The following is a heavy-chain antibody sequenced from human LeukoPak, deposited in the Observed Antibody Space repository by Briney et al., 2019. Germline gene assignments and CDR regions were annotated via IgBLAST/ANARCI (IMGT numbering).Heavy chain of an antibody. J-gene: IGHJ5*02. CDR1: GGSISSGGYY. V-gene: IGHV4-31*03. D-gene: IGHD5-18*01. CDR3: ARSVSYGYRFDP. CDR2: IYYSGST. Sequence: SETLSLTCTVSGGSISSGGYYWSWIRQHPGKGLEWIGYIYYSGSTYYNPSLKSRVTISVDTSKNQFSLKLSSVTAADTAVYYCARSVSYGYRFDPWGQGTLVTVSS.